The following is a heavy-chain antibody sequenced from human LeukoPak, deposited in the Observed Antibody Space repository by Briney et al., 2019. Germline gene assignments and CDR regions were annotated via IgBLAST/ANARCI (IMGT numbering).Heavy chain of an antibody. D-gene: IGHD6-13*01. Sequence: SQTLSLTCTVSGGSISSGSYYWIWIRQPAGKGLEWIGRIYTSGSTNYNPSLKSRVTISVDTSKNQFSLKLSSVTAADTAVYYCAREMGQQLAFYYYYYMDVWGKGTTVTVSS. CDR2: IYTSGST. CDR1: GGSISSGSYY. CDR3: AREMGQQLAFYYYYYMDV. V-gene: IGHV4-61*02. J-gene: IGHJ6*03.